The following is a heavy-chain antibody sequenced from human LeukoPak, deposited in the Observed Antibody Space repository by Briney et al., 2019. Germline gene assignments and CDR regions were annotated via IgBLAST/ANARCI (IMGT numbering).Heavy chain of an antibody. CDR2: MNPNSGVT. Sequence: ASVKVSCKPSGYTFTVNYLHWVRQAPGQGLEWVGWMNPNSGVTGYAQNFQGRVTMTRDTSISTAYMELSSLTSDDTAVYYCTRGAGTSWFWGQGSLATVSS. V-gene: IGHV1-2*02. J-gene: IGHJ4*02. CDR3: TRGAGTSWF. D-gene: IGHD2-2*01. CDR1: GYTFTVNY.